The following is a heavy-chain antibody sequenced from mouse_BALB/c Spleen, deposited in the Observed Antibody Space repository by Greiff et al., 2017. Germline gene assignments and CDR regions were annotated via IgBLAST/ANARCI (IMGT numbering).Heavy chain of an antibody. V-gene: IGHV5-17*02. J-gene: IGHJ4*01. D-gene: IGHD1-1*01. CDR1: GFTFSSFG. CDR3: ARSPYEYYYAMDY. CDR2: ISSGSSTI. Sequence: EVQGVESGGGLVQPGGSRKLSCAASGFTFSSFGMHWVRQAPEKGLEWVAYISSGSSTIYYADTVKGRFTISRDNPKNTLFLQMTSLRSEDTAMYYCARSPYEYYYAMDYWGQGTSVTVSS.